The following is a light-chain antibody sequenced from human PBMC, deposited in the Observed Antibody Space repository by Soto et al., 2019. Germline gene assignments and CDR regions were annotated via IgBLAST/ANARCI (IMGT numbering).Light chain of an antibody. Sequence: QSALTQPPSASGSPGQSVTISCTGTSSDVGSYNYVSWYQHHPGKAPKVMIYEVNKRPSGVPDRFSGSKSGNTASLTVSGLQAEDEGDYYCGSYADSSTYVFGTGTKLTVL. CDR2: EVN. CDR1: SSDVGSYNY. CDR3: GSYADSSTYV. V-gene: IGLV2-8*01. J-gene: IGLJ1*01.